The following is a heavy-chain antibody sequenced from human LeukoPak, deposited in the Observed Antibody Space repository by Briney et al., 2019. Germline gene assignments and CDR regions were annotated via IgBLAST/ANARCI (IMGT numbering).Heavy chain of an antibody. CDR1: GGSISSSSYY. CDR2: IYYSGST. D-gene: IGHD1-26*01. J-gene: IGHJ4*02. Sequence: SETLSLTCTVSGGSISSSSYYWGWIRQPPGRGLKWIGSIYYSGSTYYNPSLKSRVTISVDTSKNQFSLKLSSVTAADTAVYYCAPLWASSSSWGQGTLVTVSS. CDR3: APLWASSSS. V-gene: IGHV4-39*01.